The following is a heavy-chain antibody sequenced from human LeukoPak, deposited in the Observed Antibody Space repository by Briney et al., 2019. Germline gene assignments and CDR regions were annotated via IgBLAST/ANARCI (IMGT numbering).Heavy chain of an antibody. J-gene: IGHJ4*02. V-gene: IGHV4-59*08. CDR1: GGSISGYY. Sequence: PSETLSLTCTVSGGSISGYYWSWSRQPPGKGLEWIAYIYSSGSTNYNPSLNGRVTVSVDTSKNQSSLKLSSVTPADTAVYFCARQIVAARALDYWGQGTLINVSS. D-gene: IGHD5-12*01. CDR3: ARQIVAARALDY. CDR2: IYSSGST.